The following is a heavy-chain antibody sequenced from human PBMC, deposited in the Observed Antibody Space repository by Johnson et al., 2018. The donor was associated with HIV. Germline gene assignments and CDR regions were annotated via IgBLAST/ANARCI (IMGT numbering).Heavy chain of an antibody. Sequence: QEQLVESGGGLVKPGGSLRLSCVASGFTFSDYYMTWIRQAPGKGLEWVSYISGSDIIYSADSVQGRFTVSRDNAKNSLYLQMNSLRAEDTAVYYCARSKDCSGGSCPDGFDIWGQGTMVIVSS. V-gene: IGHV3-11*04. CDR1: GFTFSDYY. D-gene: IGHD2-15*01. CDR2: ISGSDII. J-gene: IGHJ3*02. CDR3: ARSKDCSGGSCPDGFDI.